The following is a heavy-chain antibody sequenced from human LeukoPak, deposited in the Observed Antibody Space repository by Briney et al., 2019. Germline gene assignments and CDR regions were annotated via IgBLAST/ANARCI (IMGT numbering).Heavy chain of an antibody. Sequence: GGSLRLSCAASGFTFSSYAMSWVRQAPGKGLEWVSSISGSGGSTYYADSVKGRFTISRDNSKNTLYLQMNSLRAEDTAVYYCARDPPGLGDDYGDYSATGYWGQGTLVTVSS. V-gene: IGHV3-23*01. CDR1: GFTFSSYA. D-gene: IGHD4-17*01. CDR3: ARDPPGLGDDYGDYSATGY. J-gene: IGHJ4*02. CDR2: ISGSGGST.